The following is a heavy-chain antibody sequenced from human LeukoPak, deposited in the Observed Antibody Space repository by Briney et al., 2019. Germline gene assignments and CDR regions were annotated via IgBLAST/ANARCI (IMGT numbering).Heavy chain of an antibody. V-gene: IGHV3-33*01. CDR2: IWYDGSNK. D-gene: IGHD3-3*01. J-gene: IGHJ6*02. Sequence: RTGGSLRLSCAASGFTFSSYGMHWVRQAPGKGLEWVAVIWYDGSNKYYADSVKGRFTISRDNAKNSLYLQMNSLRAEDTAVYYCARDGVLRFLEWLPQGYYYGMDVWGQGTTVTVSS. CDR3: ARDGVLRFLEWLPQGYYYGMDV. CDR1: GFTFSSYG.